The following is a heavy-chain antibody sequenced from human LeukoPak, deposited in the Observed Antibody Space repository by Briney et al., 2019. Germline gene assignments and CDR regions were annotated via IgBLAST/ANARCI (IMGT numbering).Heavy chain of an antibody. D-gene: IGHD4-17*01. J-gene: IGHJ4*02. V-gene: IGHV2-70*01. Sequence: SGPTLLNPTHTLTLTFTFSGFSLITSGRCVSWIRQPPGKALEWLALIDWDDDKYYSTSLKTRLTISKDTFKNQVVLTMTNMDPVDTATYYCARISAYGDYYFDYWGQGTLVTVSS. CDR2: IDWDDDK. CDR3: ARISAYGDYYFDY. CDR1: GFSLITSGRC.